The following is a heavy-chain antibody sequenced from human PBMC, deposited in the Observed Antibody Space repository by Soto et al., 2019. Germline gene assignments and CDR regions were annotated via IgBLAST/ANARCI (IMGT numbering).Heavy chain of an antibody. D-gene: IGHD3-10*01. Sequence: SETLSLTCAVSGVSLTSGNWWTWVRQSPQRGLEYIGEIFHDGTANYYPSFERRVAMSVDTSRNQFSLKLTSVTAADTAVYFCARLVYDTRLNYMYFDFWGQGTLVTVYS. V-gene: IGHV4-4*02. CDR3: ARLVYDTRLNYMYFDF. CDR2: IFHDGTA. J-gene: IGHJ4*02. CDR1: GVSLTSGNW.